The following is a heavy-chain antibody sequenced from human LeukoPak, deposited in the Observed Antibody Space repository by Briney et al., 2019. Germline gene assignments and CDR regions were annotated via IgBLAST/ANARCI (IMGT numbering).Heavy chain of an antibody. D-gene: IGHD2-2*01. CDR1: GFTFSSYA. V-gene: IGHV3-9*01. CDR2: ITWNSRSI. Sequence: GGSLRLSCAASGFTFSSYAMSWVRQAPGKGLEWVSGITWNSRSIAYADSVKGRFTISRDNAKNSLYLQMNSLRAEDTALYYCAKDISVGIVAEPVAMVSPLDVWGQGTMVTVSS. CDR3: AKDISVGIVAEPVAMVSPLDV. J-gene: IGHJ3*01.